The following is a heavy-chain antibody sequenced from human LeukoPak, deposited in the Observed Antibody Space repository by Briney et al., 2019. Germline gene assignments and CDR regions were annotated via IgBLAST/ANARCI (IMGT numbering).Heavy chain of an antibody. CDR2: IIPIFGTT. D-gene: IGHD2-2*01. J-gene: IGHJ6*02. Sequence: ASVKVSCKASGGTLSSYAISWVRQAPGQGLELMGGIIPIFGTTKYSHKFHGRGTITAAESTGTAFMDLNSLTSDDTAVYYCASRYCGSANCQWGDYYYGMDGWGQGTTVTVSS. CDR3: ASRYCGSANCQWGDYYYGMDG. CDR1: GGTLSSYA. V-gene: IGHV1-69*13.